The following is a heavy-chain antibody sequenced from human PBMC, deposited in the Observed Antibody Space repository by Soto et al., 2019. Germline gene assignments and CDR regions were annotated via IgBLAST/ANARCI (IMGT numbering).Heavy chain of an antibody. Sequence: SETLSLTCAVSGASFTSNDWWTWVRQPPGRGLEWLGEIYRTGSTNYNPSLKSRVTISLDKSENQFSLKVTSLTAADTAVYYCASRDPGTSVDYWGQGTLVTV. CDR2: IYRTGST. V-gene: IGHV4-4*02. CDR3: ASRDPGTSVDY. J-gene: IGHJ4*02. CDR1: GASFTSNDW. D-gene: IGHD1-7*01.